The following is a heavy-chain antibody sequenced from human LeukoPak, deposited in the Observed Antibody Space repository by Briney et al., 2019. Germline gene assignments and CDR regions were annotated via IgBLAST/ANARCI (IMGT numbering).Heavy chain of an antibody. D-gene: IGHD3-22*01. V-gene: IGHV3-30*04. Sequence: GGSLRLSCAASGFTFSSYAMHWVRQAPGKGLEWVAVISYDGSNKYYADSVKGRFTISRDNSKNTLYLQMNSLRAEDTAVYYCAKDRITMIVGYDAFDIWGQGTMVTVSS. CDR2: ISYDGSNK. CDR1: GFTFSSYA. CDR3: AKDRITMIVGYDAFDI. J-gene: IGHJ3*02.